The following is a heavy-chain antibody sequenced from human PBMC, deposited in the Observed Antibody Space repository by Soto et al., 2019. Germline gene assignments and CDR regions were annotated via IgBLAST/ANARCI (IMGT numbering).Heavy chain of an antibody. CDR2: INHSGST. CDR3: ARYSSSSERRVRYFQH. CDR1: GGSFSGYY. D-gene: IGHD6-6*01. J-gene: IGHJ1*01. V-gene: IGHV4-34*01. Sequence: QVQLQQWGAGLLKPSETLSLTCAVYGGSFSGYYWSWIRQPPGKGLEWIGEINHSGSTNYNPSLKSRVTISVDTSKNQFSLKLSSVTAADTAVYYCARYSSSSERRVRYFQHWGQGTLVTVSS.